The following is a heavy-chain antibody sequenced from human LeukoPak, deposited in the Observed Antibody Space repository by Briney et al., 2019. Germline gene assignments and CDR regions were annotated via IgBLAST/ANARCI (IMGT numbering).Heavy chain of an antibody. V-gene: IGHV3-23*01. Sequence: GSLRLSCAASGFTFSSYAMSWVRQAPGKGLEWVSAISGRGGSTYYADSVKGRFTISRDSSKNTLYLQMNSLRAEDTAVYYCAKDSYDFVFFDIWGQGTMVTVSS. CDR2: ISGRGGST. D-gene: IGHD3-3*01. CDR3: AKDSYDFVFFDI. CDR1: GFTFSSYA. J-gene: IGHJ3*02.